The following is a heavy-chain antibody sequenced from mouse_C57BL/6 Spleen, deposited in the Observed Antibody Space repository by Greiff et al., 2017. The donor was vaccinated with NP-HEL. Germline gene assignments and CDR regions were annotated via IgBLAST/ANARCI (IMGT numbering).Heavy chain of an antibody. V-gene: IGHV1-69*01. CDR2: IDPSDSYT. Sequence: VQLQQPGAELVMPGASVKLSCKASGYTFTSYWMHWVKQRPGQGLEWIGEIDPSDSYTNYNQKFKGKSTLTVDKSSSTAYLQLSSLTSEDSAVYYCARNYASSYAMDDWGQGTSVTVSS. D-gene: IGHD1-1*01. CDR3: ARNYASSYAMDD. J-gene: IGHJ4*01. CDR1: GYTFTSYW.